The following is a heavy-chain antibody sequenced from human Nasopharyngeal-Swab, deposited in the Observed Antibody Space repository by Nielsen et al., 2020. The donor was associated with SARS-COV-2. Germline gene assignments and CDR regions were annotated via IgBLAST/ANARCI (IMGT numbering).Heavy chain of an antibody. Sequence: ASVKVSCKASGYTFTSYDINWVRQATGQGLEWMGWMSPNSGNTGYAQKFQGRVTITRNTSISTAYMELSSLRSEDTAVYYCASACSSTSCSYYYYGMDVWGQGTTVTVSS. CDR3: ASACSSTSCSYYYYGMDV. D-gene: IGHD2-2*01. CDR1: GYTFTSYD. V-gene: IGHV1-8*01. J-gene: IGHJ6*02. CDR2: MSPNSGNT.